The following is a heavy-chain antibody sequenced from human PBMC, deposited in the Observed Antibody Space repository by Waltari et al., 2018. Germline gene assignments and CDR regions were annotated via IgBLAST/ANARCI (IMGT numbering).Heavy chain of an antibody. CDR3: SALIDY. CDR2: IYYSGST. J-gene: IGHJ4*02. D-gene: IGHD2-2*01. V-gene: IGHV4-59*03. Sequence: QLPGKGLEWIGYIYYSGSTNYNPSLKSRVTISVDTSKNSLYLQMNSLRAEDTAVYYCSALIDYWGQGTLVTVSS.